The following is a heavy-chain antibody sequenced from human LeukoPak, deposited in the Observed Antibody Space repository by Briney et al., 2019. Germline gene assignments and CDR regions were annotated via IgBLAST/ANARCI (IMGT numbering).Heavy chain of an antibody. Sequence: ASVKVSCKASGYTFTSYYIHWVRQAPGQGLEWMGIINPSGGSTSYAQKFQGRLTMSRDTSTSTVYMELSSLRSEDTAVYYCAREEGVVAGTFDFWGHGTLVTVSS. CDR2: INPSGGST. V-gene: IGHV1-46*03. CDR1: GYTFTSYY. D-gene: IGHD6-19*01. J-gene: IGHJ4*01. CDR3: AREEGVVAGTFDF.